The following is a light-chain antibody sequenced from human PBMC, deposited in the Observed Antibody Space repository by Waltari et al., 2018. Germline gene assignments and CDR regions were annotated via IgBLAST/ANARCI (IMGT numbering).Light chain of an antibody. Sequence: QSALTQPRSVSGSPGQSVTISCTGTSSDVGSYNYVCWYQQHPGKAPRLMIYDVNKRPAGVPVCFSGSKSGNTASLTISGLQAEDEADYYCCAYAGSAIFGGGTELTVL. CDR3: CAYAGSAI. CDR2: DVN. V-gene: IGLV2-11*01. J-gene: IGLJ2*01. CDR1: SSDVGSYNY.